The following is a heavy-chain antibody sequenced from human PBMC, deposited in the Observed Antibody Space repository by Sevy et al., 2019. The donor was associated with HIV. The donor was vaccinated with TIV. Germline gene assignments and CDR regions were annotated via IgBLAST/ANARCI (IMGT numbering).Heavy chain of an antibody. J-gene: IGHJ5*02. D-gene: IGHD3-9*01. Sequence: SETLSLTCTVSGGSSSSYYWSWIRQPPGKGLEWIGYLDYSGSTNYNPSLKSRVTISVDTSKNQFSLKLSSVTAADTAVYYCARGASYYDTNWFDPWGQGTLVTVSS. CDR2: LDYSGST. CDR1: GGSSSSYY. V-gene: IGHV4-59*01. CDR3: ARGASYYDTNWFDP.